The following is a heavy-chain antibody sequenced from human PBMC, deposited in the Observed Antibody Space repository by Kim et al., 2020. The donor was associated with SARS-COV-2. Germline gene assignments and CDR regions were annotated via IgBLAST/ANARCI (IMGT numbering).Heavy chain of an antibody. CDR2: ISGSGGST. Sequence: GGSLRLSCAASGFTFSSYAMSWVRQAPGKGLEWVSAISGSGGSTYYADSVKGRFTISRDNSKNTLYLQMNSLRAEDTAVYYCAKLWSGSPTAYYLDYWGQGTLVTVSS. D-gene: IGHD3-3*01. J-gene: IGHJ4*02. CDR1: GFTFSSYA. V-gene: IGHV3-23*01. CDR3: AKLWSGSPTAYYLDY.